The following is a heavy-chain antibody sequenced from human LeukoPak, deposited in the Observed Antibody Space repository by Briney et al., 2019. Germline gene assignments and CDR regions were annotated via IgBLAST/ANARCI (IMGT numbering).Heavy chain of an antibody. J-gene: IGHJ4*02. D-gene: IGHD3-16*02. CDR3: AKFSIGYFDY. CDR1: GFTFDDYA. V-gene: IGHV3-9*01. CDR2: ISWNSGSI. Sequence: PGRSLRLSCAASGFTFDDYAMHWVRQAPGKGLEWVSGISWNSGSIGYADSVKGRFTISRDNAKNSLYLQMNSLRAEDTAVYYCAKFSIGYFDYWGQGTLVTVSS.